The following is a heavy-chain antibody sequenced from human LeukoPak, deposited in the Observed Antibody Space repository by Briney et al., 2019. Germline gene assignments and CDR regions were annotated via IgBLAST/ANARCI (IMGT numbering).Heavy chain of an antibody. D-gene: IGHD3-10*01. V-gene: IGHV3-15*01. Sequence: GSLRLSCAASGFTFSNPWMSWVRQAPGKGLEWVGRIKSKTDGGTTDYAEPVKGRFTISRDDSKNTLDLQMNSLKIEDTAVYYCTTYGSGSFHTYYFDHWGQGTLVTVSS. CDR1: GFTFSNPW. J-gene: IGHJ4*02. CDR2: IKSKTDGGTT. CDR3: TTYGSGSFHTYYFDH.